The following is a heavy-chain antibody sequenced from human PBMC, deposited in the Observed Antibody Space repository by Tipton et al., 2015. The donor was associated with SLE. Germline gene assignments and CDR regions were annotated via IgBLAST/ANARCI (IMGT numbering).Heavy chain of an antibody. CDR2: ISGSGGST. J-gene: IGHJ5*02. CDR3: ARVRGTVTQNWFDP. V-gene: IGHV3-23*01. D-gene: IGHD4-17*01. CDR1: GFTFSSYA. Sequence: GSLRLSCAASGFTFSSYAMSWVRQAPGKGLEWVSTISGSGGSTYYADSVKGRSTISRDNSKNTLYLQMNSLRAEDTAVYYCARVRGTVTQNWFDPWGQGTLVTVSS.